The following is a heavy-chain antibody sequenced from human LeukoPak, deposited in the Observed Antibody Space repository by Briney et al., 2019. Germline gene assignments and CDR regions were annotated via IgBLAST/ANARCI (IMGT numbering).Heavy chain of an antibody. D-gene: IGHD6-13*01. Sequence: SVKVSCKASGGTFSSYAISWVRQAPGQGLEWMGGIIPIFGTANYAQKFQGRVTITADESTSTAYMELSSLRSEDTAVYYCARDDTGEGIAAAGTRYYYGMDVWGQGTTVTVSS. CDR1: GGTFSSYA. V-gene: IGHV1-69*13. CDR3: ARDDTGEGIAAAGTRYYYGMDV. J-gene: IGHJ6*02. CDR2: IIPIFGTA.